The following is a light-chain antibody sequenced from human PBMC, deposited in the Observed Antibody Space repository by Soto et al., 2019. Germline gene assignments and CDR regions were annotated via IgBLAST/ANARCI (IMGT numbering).Light chain of an antibody. V-gene: IGKV1-6*01. CDR1: QGITND. CDR2: GAS. J-gene: IGKJ4*01. Sequence: AIHMTQSPSSLSASVGDRVTITCRARQGITNDLGWYQQKSGKAPKLLIYGASTLQTGVPSRFSGSGSGTDFTLTISSLQPEDFATYYCLQDLSYPLAFGGGTKVDIK. CDR3: LQDLSYPLA.